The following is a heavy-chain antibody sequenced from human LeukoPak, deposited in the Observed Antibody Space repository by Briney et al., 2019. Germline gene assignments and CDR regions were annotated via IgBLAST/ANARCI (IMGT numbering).Heavy chain of an antibody. Sequence: PGGSLRLSCAASGFTFSSYAMSWVRQAPGKGLEWVSAISGSGGSTYYADSVKGRFTISRDNSKNTLYLQMNSLRAEDTAVYYCAKDRDSSGWPLYYYGMDVWGQGTTVIVSS. CDR3: AKDRDSSGWPLYYYGMDV. J-gene: IGHJ6*02. V-gene: IGHV3-23*01. CDR2: ISGSGGST. CDR1: GFTFSSYA. D-gene: IGHD6-19*01.